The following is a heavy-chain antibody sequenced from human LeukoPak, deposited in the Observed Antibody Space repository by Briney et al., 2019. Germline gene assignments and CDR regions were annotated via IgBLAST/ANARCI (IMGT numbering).Heavy chain of an antibody. J-gene: IGHJ4*02. CDR2: ISGSGGST. Sequence: GGSLRLSCAASGFTFASYAMSWVRQAPGKGLEWVSAISGSGGSTYYADSVKGRFTISRDNSKSTLFLQMNSLRAEDTAVYYCAKDPRVGSRVATPCHWGQGTLVTVSS. D-gene: IGHD5-24*01. V-gene: IGHV3-23*01. CDR3: AKDPRVGSRVATPCH. CDR1: GFTFASYA.